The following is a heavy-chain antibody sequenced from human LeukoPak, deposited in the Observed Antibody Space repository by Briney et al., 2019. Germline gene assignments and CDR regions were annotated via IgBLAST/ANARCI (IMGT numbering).Heavy chain of an antibody. CDR2: ISSSGSTI. J-gene: IGHJ6*04. CDR1: GFTFSSYE. Sequence: GGSLRLSCEDSGFTFSSYEMNWVRQAPGKGLEWVSYISSSGSTIYCADSVKGRFTISRDNAKNSLYLQMNSLRAEDTAVYYCAELGITMIGGVWGKGTTVTISS. V-gene: IGHV3-48*03. D-gene: IGHD3-10*02. CDR3: AELGITMIGGV.